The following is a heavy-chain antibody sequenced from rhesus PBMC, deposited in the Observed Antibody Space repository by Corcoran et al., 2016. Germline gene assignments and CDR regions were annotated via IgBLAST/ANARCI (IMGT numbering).Heavy chain of an antibody. J-gene: IGHJ4*01. Sequence: QVTLKESGPALVKPTQTLTLTCTFSGFSLSTSGLGINWIRQPPGKALEWLASVYWDDDKGYTTSLKSRLTISKDTSKNHVVRTMTNMDPVDTATYYCARRDVWNNGIIDYWGQGVLVTVSS. CDR2: VYWDDDK. D-gene: IGHD1-20*01. V-gene: IGHV2S1*01. CDR1: GFSLSTSGLG. CDR3: ARRDVWNNGIIDY.